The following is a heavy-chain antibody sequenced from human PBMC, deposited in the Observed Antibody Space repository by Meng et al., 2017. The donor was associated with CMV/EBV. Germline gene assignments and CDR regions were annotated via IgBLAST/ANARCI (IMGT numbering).Heavy chain of an antibody. CDR3: ARFRGATYYDFWSGYYSPYYFDY. V-gene: IGHV5-51*01. J-gene: IGHJ4*02. CDR2: LYPGDSDT. CDR1: GYSFTSYW. D-gene: IGHD3-3*01. Sequence: GESLKISCKGSGYSFTSYWIGWVRPMPGKGLEWMGLLYPGDSDTRSSPSFQGQVTISADKSISTAYLQWSSLKASDTAMYYCARFRGATYYDFWSGYYSPYYFDYWGQGTLVTVSS.